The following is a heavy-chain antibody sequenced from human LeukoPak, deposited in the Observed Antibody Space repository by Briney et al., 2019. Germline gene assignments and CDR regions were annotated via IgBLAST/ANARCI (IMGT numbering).Heavy chain of an antibody. CDR2: INHTGST. CDR3: ARSTTAYYDKVSLHP. D-gene: IGHD4/OR15-4a*01. CDR1: GGSFSGYY. Sequence: TSETLSLTCTFYGGSFSGYYWNWIRQPPGKGLEWIGEINHTGSTKYNPSLESRVIISVDTSKNQFSLNLTSVTAADTALYYCARSTTAYYDKVSLHPWGQGTRVTVSS. J-gene: IGHJ5*02. V-gene: IGHV4-34*01.